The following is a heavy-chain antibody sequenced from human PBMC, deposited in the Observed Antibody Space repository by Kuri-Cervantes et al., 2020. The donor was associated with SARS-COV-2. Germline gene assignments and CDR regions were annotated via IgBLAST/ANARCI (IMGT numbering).Heavy chain of an antibody. D-gene: IGHD3-22*01. CDR2: INPSGGST. CDR1: GYTFTSYY. Sequence: ASVKVSCKASGYTFTSYYMHWVRQAPGQGLEWMGIINPSGGSTSYAQKFQGRVTMTRDTSTSAVYMELSSLRSEETAVYYCAREGPSHYYDSSGYLYYFDYWGQGTLVTVSS. J-gene: IGHJ4*02. CDR3: AREGPSHYYDSSGYLYYFDY. V-gene: IGHV1-46*01.